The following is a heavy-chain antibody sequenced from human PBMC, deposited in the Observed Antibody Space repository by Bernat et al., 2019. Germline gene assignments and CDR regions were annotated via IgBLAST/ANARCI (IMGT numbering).Heavy chain of an antibody. V-gene: IGHV1-46*03. CDR2: INPSGGST. J-gene: IGHJ4*02. CDR1: GYTFTSFY. Sequence: QVQLVQSGAEVKKPGVSVKISCKASGYTFTSFYLHWVRQAPGQGPEWMGVINPSGGSTAYAQKFQGRLAMTRDTSTSTVYMELSNLRSEDTAVYYCARILYPAVAGDYWGRGTLVTVSS. D-gene: IGHD6-19*01. CDR3: ARILYPAVAGDY.